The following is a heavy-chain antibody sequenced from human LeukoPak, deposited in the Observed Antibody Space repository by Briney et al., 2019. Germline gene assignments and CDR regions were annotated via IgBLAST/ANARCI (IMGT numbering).Heavy chain of an antibody. Sequence: TGASLRLSCAASGFSLSTYGVSWVRQPPGKGLEWVSGITGTGGSTYYADSVKGRFTVSRDTSKNTLYLQMNSLRAEDTAIHYCAKDHGTAVAGFYYWGQGTLVTVSS. CDR1: GFSLSTYG. J-gene: IGHJ4*02. D-gene: IGHD6-19*01. CDR3: AKDHGTAVAGFYY. CDR2: ITGTGGST. V-gene: IGHV3-23*01.